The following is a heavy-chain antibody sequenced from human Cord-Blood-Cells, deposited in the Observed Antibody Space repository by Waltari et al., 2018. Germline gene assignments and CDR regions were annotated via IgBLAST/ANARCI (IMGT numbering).Heavy chain of an antibody. V-gene: IGHV3-53*01. J-gene: IGHJ4*02. CDR2: IYSGGST. D-gene: IGHD6-19*01. CDR1: GFTVSSNY. CDR3: ARAEFSSGWYFDY. Sequence: EVQLVESGGGLIQPGGSLRLSCAASGFTVSSNYMSWVRQAPGKGLGWVSVIYSGGSTYYADSVKGRFTISRDNSKNTLYLQMNSLRAEDTAVYYCARAEFSSGWYFDYWGQGTLVTVSS.